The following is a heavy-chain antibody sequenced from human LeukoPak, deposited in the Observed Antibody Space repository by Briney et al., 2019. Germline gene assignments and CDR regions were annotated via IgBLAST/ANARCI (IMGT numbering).Heavy chain of an antibody. Sequence: SGGFLRLSCAASGFTFSDYWMSWVRQAPGKGLEWVANVKQDGSEKFYVDSVKGRFTISRDNAKNSLYLQMNSLRVEDTAVYYCARPTTVGSLFDYWGQGTLVTVSS. CDR2: VKQDGSEK. J-gene: IGHJ4*02. CDR3: ARPTTVGSLFDY. CDR1: GFTFSDYW. D-gene: IGHD4-17*01. V-gene: IGHV3-7*01.